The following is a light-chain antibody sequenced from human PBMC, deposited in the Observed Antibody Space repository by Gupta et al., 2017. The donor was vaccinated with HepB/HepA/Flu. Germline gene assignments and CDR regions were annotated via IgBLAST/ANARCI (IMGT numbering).Light chain of an antibody. CDR3: MQALQTPLT. Sequence: DIVMTQSPLSLPFPLEKPASIPSRFSQSLLLRNGYNYLDWYLQKPGQSPQLLIYLGSNRASGVPDRFSGSGSGTDFTLKISRVEAEDVGVYYCMQALQTPLTFGGGTKVEIK. CDR2: LGS. CDR1: QSLLLRNGYNY. V-gene: IGKV2-28*01. J-gene: IGKJ4*01.